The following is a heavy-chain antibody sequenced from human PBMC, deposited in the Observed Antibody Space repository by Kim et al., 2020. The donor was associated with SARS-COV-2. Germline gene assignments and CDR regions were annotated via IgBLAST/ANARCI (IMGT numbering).Heavy chain of an antibody. D-gene: IGHD6-19*01. CDR3: ARGGYSSGWYGGEAVSWFDP. CDR1: GGTFSSYA. CDR2: IIPILGIA. V-gene: IGHV1-69*04. J-gene: IGHJ5*02. Sequence: SVKVSCKASGGTFSSYAISWVRQAPGQGLEWMGRIIPILGIANYAQKFQGRVTITADKSTSTAYMELSSLRSEDTAVYYCARGGYSSGWYGGEAVSWFDPWGQGTLVTVSS.